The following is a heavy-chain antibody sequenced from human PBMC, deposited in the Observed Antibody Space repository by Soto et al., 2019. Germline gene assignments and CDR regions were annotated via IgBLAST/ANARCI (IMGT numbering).Heavy chain of an antibody. CDR1: GATFGSRA. CDR2: ITDTGGDA. Sequence: PGGSLRLSCVASGATFGSRAMSWVRQAPGEGLEWVSTITDTGGDAKYADSVRGRFTISRDNSKNTLHLQMSSLRAEDSAVYYCARGSTDSYPGSRIFDFWGRGTLVTVSS. J-gene: IGHJ4*02. D-gene: IGHD3-10*01. CDR3: ARGSTDSYPGSRIFDF. V-gene: IGHV3-23*01.